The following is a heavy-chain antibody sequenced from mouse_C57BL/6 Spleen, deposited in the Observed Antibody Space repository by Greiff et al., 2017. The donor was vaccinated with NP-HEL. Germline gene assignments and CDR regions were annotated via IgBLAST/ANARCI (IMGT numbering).Heavy chain of an antibody. CDR1: GYTFTSYW. CDR3: ARWGTRAMDY. V-gene: IGHV1-61*01. Sequence: QVQLQQPGAELVRPGSSVKLSCKASGYTFTSYWMDWVKQRPGQGLDWIGNIYPSDSETHYNQKFKDKATLTVDKSSSTAYMQLSSLTSEDSAVYYCARWGTRAMDYWGQGTSVTVSS. J-gene: IGHJ4*01. CDR2: IYPSDSET.